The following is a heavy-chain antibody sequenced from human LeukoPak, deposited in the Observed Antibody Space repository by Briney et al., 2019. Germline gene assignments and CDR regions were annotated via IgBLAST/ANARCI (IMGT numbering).Heavy chain of an antibody. CDR3: AGDSTGYYWAY. Sequence: GGSLRLSCAASGFTFSGYWMSWVRQAPGNGLEWVANIKHDGSEKYYVDSVKGRFTISRDNAKNSLYLQMNSLRAEDTAVYYCAGDSTGYYWAYWGQGTLVTVSS. J-gene: IGHJ4*02. CDR2: IKHDGSEK. V-gene: IGHV3-7*01. CDR1: GFTFSGYW. D-gene: IGHD3-22*01.